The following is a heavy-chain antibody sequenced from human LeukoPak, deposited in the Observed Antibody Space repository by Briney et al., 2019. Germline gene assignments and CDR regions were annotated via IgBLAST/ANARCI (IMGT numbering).Heavy chain of an antibody. Sequence: GASVKVSCKASGYTFTGYYMHWVRQAPGQGLEWMGWINPNSGGTNYAQKFQGRVTMTRDTSISTAYMELGRLRSDDTAVYYCARDPRDSGDHYFDYWGQGTLVTVSS. J-gene: IGHJ4*02. D-gene: IGHD4-17*01. CDR1: GYTFTGYY. CDR2: INPNSGGT. V-gene: IGHV1-2*02. CDR3: ARDPRDSGDHYFDY.